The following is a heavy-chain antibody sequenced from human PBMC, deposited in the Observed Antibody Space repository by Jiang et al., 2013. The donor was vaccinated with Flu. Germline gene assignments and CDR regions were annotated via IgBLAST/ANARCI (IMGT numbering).Heavy chain of an antibody. V-gene: IGHV1-3*01. CDR2: INAGNGNT. D-gene: IGHD3-10*01. J-gene: IGHJ4*02. CDR1: GHTFTSYA. CDR3: ASELKLRYYFDY. Sequence: GAEVKKPGASVKVSCKASGHTFTSYAMHWVRQAPGQRLEWMGWINAGNGNTKYSQKFQGRVTITRDTSASTAYMELSSLRSEDTAVYYCASELKLRYYFDYWGQGTLVTVSS.